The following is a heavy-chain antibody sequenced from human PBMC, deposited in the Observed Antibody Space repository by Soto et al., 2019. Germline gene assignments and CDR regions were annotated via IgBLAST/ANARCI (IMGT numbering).Heavy chain of an antibody. CDR2: ISYDGSNK. V-gene: IGHV3-30-3*01. CDR3: ARDLLSGPMYSSGWYYFDY. D-gene: IGHD6-19*01. CDR1: GFTFSSYA. Sequence: QVQLVESGGGVVQPGRSLRLSCAASGFTFSSYAMHWVRQAPGKGLEWVAVISYDGSNKYYADSVKGRFTISRDNSKNTLYLQMNSLRAEDTAMYYCARDLLSGPMYSSGWYYFDYWGQGTLVTVSS. J-gene: IGHJ4*02.